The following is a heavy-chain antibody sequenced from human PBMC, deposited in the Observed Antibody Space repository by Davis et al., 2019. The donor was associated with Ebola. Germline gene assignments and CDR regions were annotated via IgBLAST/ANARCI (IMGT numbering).Heavy chain of an antibody. Sequence: PGGSLRLSCAASGFTFSSYAMSWVRQAPGKGLEWVSAISGSGGSTYYADSVKGRFTISRDNSKNTLYLQMNSLRAEDTAVYYCAREVPGYNPTQIWFGDWTWGQGTLVTVSS. CDR2: ISGSGGST. CDR3: AREVPGYNPTQIWFGDWT. CDR1: GFTFSSYA. V-gene: IGHV3-23*01. D-gene: IGHD3-10*01. J-gene: IGHJ5*02.